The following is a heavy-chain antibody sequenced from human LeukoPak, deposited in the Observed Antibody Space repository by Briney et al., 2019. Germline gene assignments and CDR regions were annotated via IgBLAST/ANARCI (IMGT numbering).Heavy chain of an antibody. J-gene: IGHJ6*03. CDR3: ARAAMSSYYYDYMDV. V-gene: IGHV4-4*07. Sequence: SETLSLTCSVSGGSISSYYWNWIRRPAGKGLEWIGRIYSSGSTNYKPSLKSRVTMSVDTSRNQFSLNLSPVTAADTAVYYCARAAMSSYYYDYMDVWGKGTTVTVSS. CDR1: GGSISSYY. CDR2: IYSSGST.